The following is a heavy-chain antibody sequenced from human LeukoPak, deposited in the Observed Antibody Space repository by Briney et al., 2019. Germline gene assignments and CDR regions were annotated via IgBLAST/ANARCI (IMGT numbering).Heavy chain of an antibody. D-gene: IGHD3-3*01. CDR3: ARSSGVVIHNWFDP. CDR2: IYYSGST. J-gene: IGHJ5*02. V-gene: IGHV4-39*01. CDR1: GGSISSSSYY. Sequence: PSETLSLTCTVSGGSISSSSYYWGWIRQPPGKGLEWIGSIYYSGSTYYNPSLKSRVTISVDTSKNQFSLKLSSVTAADTAVYYCARSSGVVIHNWFDPWGQGTLVTVSS.